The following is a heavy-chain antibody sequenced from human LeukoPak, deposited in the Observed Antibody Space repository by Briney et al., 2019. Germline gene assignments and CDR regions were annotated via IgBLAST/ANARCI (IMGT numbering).Heavy chain of an antibody. CDR2: IDPSDSYT. Sequence: GESLKISCKGSGYSFTSYWISWVRQMPGKGLEWMGRIDPSDSYTNYSPSFQDHVTISADKSISTAYLQWSSLKASDTAMYYCARHDGSGYDSFDYWGQGTLVTVSS. CDR3: ARHDGSGYDSFDY. D-gene: IGHD5-12*01. J-gene: IGHJ4*02. V-gene: IGHV5-10-1*01. CDR1: GYSFTSYW.